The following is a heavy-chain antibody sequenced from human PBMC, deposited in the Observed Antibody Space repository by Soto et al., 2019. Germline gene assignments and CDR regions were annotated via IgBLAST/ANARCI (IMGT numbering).Heavy chain of an antibody. CDR1: GFTFSSYA. J-gene: IGHJ6*02. CDR3: ARDGLPSSSWYYYYGMDV. Sequence: PGGSLRLSCAASGFTFSSYAMHWVRQAPGKGLEWVAVISYDGSNKYYADSVKGRFTISRDNSKNTLYLQMNSLRAEDTAVYYCARDGLPSSSWYYYYGMDVWGQGTTVTVSS. CDR2: ISYDGSNK. V-gene: IGHV3-30-3*01. D-gene: IGHD6-13*01.